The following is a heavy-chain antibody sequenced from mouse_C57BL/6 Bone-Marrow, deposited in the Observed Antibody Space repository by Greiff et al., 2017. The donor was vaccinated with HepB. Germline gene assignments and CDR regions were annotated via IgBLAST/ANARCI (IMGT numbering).Heavy chain of an antibody. Sequence: QVQLQQPGAELVMPGASVKLSCKASGYTFTSYWMHWVKQRPGQGLEWIGEIDPSDSYTNYNQKFKGKATLTVDTSSSTAYMQLSSLTSEDSAVYYCARSREGYWGQGTTLTVSS. CDR1: GYTFTSYW. CDR3: ARSREGY. V-gene: IGHV1-69*01. CDR2: IDPSDSYT. J-gene: IGHJ2*01.